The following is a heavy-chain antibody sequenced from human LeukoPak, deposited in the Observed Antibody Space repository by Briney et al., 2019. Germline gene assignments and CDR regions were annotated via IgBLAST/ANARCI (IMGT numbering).Heavy chain of an antibody. D-gene: IGHD3-22*01. CDR1: GYTFTSYG. J-gene: IGHJ4*02. CDR3: ARGAYYYDSSGKKYDY. CDR2: ISAYNGNT. Sequence: ASVKVSCKASGYTFTSYGISWVRQAPRQGLEWMGWISAYNGNTDYAQKLQGRVTMTTDTSTSTAYMELRSLRSDDTAVYYCARGAYYYDSSGKKYDYWGQGTLVTVSS. V-gene: IGHV1-18*01.